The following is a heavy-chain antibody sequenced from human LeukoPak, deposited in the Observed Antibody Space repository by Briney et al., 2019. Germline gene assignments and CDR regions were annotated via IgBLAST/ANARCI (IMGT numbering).Heavy chain of an antibody. CDR2: ISWNSGSI. Sequence: PGRSLRLSCAASGFTFDDYAMHWVRQAPGKGLEWVSGISWNSGSIGYADSVKGRFTISRDNAKNSLYLQMNSLRAEDTAVYYCARDRGGRYYYYYGMDVWGQGTTVTVSS. D-gene: IGHD6-25*01. J-gene: IGHJ6*02. CDR3: ARDRGGRYYYYYGMDV. CDR1: GFTFDDYA. V-gene: IGHV3-9*01.